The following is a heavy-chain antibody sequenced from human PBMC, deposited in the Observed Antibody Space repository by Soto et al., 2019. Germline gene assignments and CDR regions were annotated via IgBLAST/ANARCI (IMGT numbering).Heavy chain of an antibody. CDR1: GGSFSGYY. V-gene: IGHV4-34*01. CDR3: AREYYYGSGAKTFDY. J-gene: IGHJ4*02. CDR2: INHSGST. D-gene: IGHD3-10*01. Sequence: PSETLSLTCAVYGGSFSGYYWSWIRQPPGKGPEWIGEINHSGSTNYNPSLKSRVTISVDTSKNQFSLKLSSVTAADTAVYYCAREYYYGSGAKTFDYWGQGTLVTVSS.